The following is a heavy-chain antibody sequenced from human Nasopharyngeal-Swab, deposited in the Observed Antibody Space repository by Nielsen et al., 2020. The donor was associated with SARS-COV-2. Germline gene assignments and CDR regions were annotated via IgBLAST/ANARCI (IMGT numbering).Heavy chain of an antibody. CDR1: GFTFRSRS. V-gene: IGHV3-48*04. CDR3: ATDGYSFGYDRGY. Sequence: GGSPRLSCVASGFTFRSRSMNWVRQAPGKGLEWVSYINGDSSAKYYVDSVKGRFTISRDNAKSSLFLEMNSLRVEDTALYYCATDGYSFGYDRGYWGQGTLVIVSS. D-gene: IGHD4-11*01. CDR2: INGDSSAK. J-gene: IGHJ4*02.